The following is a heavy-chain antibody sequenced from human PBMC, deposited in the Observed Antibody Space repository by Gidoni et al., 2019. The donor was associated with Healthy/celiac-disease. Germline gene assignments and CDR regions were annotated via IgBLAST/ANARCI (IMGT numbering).Heavy chain of an antibody. Sequence: QVQLQQSGPGLVKPSQTLSLTCAISGDSVSSNSAAWNWIRQSPSRGLEWLGRTYYRSKWYNDYAVSVKSRITINPDTSKNQFSLQLNSVTPEDTAVYYCARAGDYDFWSGYYNFDYWGQGTLVTVSS. CDR2: TYYRSKWYN. V-gene: IGHV6-1*01. CDR3: ARAGDYDFWSGYYNFDY. CDR1: GDSVSSNSAA. J-gene: IGHJ4*02. D-gene: IGHD3-3*01.